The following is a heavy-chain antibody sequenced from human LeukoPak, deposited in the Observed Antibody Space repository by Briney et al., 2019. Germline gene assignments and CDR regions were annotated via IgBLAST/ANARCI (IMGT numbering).Heavy chain of an antibody. V-gene: IGHV3-23*01. Sequence: GGSLRLSCAASGFIFRSYAMGWVRQAPGKGLEWVSGIRSSGGNTYYADSVKGRFTISRDNSKDTLSLQMNSLRAEDTALYYCAKDRGGSRGWFFDYWGQGTLVTVSS. J-gene: IGHJ4*02. CDR1: GFIFRSYA. CDR3: AKDRGGSRGWFFDY. D-gene: IGHD6-19*01. CDR2: IRSSGGNT.